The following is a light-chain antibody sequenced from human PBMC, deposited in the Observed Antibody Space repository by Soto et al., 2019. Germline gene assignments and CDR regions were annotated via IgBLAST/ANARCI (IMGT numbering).Light chain of an antibody. CDR1: QSVSSSY. V-gene: IGKV3-20*01. CDR2: GAS. CDR3: QQYGSSPPIT. J-gene: IGKJ5*01. Sequence: EIVLKQSPGTLSLSPGERATLSCRASQSVSSSYLAWYQQKPGQAPRLLIYGASSRATGIPDRFSGSGSGTDFTLTISSLEPEDFAVYDCQQYGSSPPITFGQGTRLEIK.